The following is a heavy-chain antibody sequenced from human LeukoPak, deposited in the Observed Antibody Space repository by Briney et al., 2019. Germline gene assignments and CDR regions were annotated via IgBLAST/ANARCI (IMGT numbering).Heavy chain of an antibody. D-gene: IGHD2-15*01. CDR2: ITNTGART. CDR1: GLNLNNFA. Sequence: TGGSLRLSCTASGLNLNNFAMSWVRQAPGKGLEWVSTITNTGARTNYADSVKGRFTISRDNSNNTLTLQMNSLRAEDTAIYYCPKGTCISRRCYGNAFDIWGQGTAVTVSS. J-gene: IGHJ3*02. V-gene: IGHV3-23*01. CDR3: PKGTCISRRCYGNAFDI.